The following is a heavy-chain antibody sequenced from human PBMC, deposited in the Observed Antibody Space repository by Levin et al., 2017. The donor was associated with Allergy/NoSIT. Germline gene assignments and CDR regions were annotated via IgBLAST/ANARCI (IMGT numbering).Heavy chain of an antibody. CDR3: ARGWVLRFLEWLPLDYGMDV. J-gene: IGHJ6*02. CDR2: IKQDGSEK. Sequence: GGSLRLSCAASGFTFSSYWMSWVRQAPGKGLEWVANIKQDGSEKYYVDSVKGRFTISRDNAKNSLYLQMNSLRAEDTAVYYCARGWVLRFLEWLPLDYGMDVWGQGTTVTVSS. CDR1: GFTFSSYW. V-gene: IGHV3-7*01. D-gene: IGHD3-3*01.